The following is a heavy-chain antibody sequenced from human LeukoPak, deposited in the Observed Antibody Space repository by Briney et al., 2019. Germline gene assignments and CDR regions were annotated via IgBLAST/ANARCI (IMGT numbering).Heavy chain of an antibody. CDR2: IYYSGST. V-gene: IGHV4-59*01. CDR1: GGSISSYY. Sequence: PSETLSLTCTVSGGSISSYYWSWIRQPPGKGLEWIGYIYYSGSTNYNPSLKSRVTISVDTSKNQFSLKLSSVTAADTAVYYCAREHKDYYDSSGYYNWFDPWGQGTLVTVSS. J-gene: IGHJ5*02. CDR3: AREHKDYYDSSGYYNWFDP. D-gene: IGHD3-22*01.